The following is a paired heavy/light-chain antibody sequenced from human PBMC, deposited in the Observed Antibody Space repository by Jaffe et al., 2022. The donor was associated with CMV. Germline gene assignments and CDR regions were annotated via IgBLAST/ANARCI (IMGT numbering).Light chain of an antibody. CDR3: MQATHSYT. CDR1: QSLVHSDGNTY. Sequence: DIVMTQTPLSSPVTLGQPASISCRSSQSLVHSDGNTYLSWLQQRPGQPPRLLIYKISNRFSGVPDRFSGSGAGTDFTLKISRVEAEDVGVYYCMQATHSYTFGQGTKLEIK. V-gene: IGKV2-24*01. CDR2: KIS. J-gene: IGKJ2*01.
Heavy chain of an antibody. Sequence: QVQLVQSGAEVKKPGASVKVSCKASGYTFTSYYMHWVRQAPGQGLEWMGIINPSGGSTSYAQKFQGRVTMTRDTSTSTVYMELSSLRSEDTAVYYCARDTDSMLVVVAATGPRSFDYWGQGTLVTVSS. V-gene: IGHV1-46*01. CDR1: GYTFTSYY. J-gene: IGHJ4*02. CDR3: ARDTDSMLVVVAATGPRSFDY. CDR2: INPSGGST. D-gene: IGHD2-15*01.